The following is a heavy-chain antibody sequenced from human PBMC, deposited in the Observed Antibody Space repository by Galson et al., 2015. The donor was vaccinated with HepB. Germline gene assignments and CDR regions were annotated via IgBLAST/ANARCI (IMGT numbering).Heavy chain of an antibody. D-gene: IGHD2-2*01. Sequence: VSCKVSGYTLTELSIHWVRQAPGKGLEWLGGFDLEDGEIIYAQKFQGRVTMTEDTSTDTAYMELSSLRSEDTAMFYCAASSVLQPAAHRQRSHYYGMDVWGQGTTVFVSS. CDR1: GYTLTELS. CDR3: AASSVLQPAAHRQRSHYYGMDV. CDR2: FDLEDGEI. J-gene: IGHJ6*02. V-gene: IGHV1-24*01.